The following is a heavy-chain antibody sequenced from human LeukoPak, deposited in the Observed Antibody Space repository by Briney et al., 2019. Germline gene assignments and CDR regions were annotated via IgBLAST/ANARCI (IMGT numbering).Heavy chain of an antibody. Sequence: GGSLRLSCAASGFTFSTYWMTWVRQAPGKGLEWVANIKQDGSEKNYVDSVKDRFTISRDNAKNSLYLQMNSLRAEDTAVYYCARGGRDTWFDPWGQGTLVIVSS. CDR1: GFTFSTYW. J-gene: IGHJ5*02. D-gene: IGHD5-24*01. CDR3: ARGGRDTWFDP. CDR2: IKQDGSEK. V-gene: IGHV3-7*01.